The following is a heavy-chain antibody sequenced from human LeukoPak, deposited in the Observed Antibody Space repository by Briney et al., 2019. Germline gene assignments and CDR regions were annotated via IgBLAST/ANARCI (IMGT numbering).Heavy chain of an antibody. CDR3: ARIPYSSSSIDY. CDR1: GASISSSSYY. CDR2: IYYSGSST. J-gene: IGHJ4*02. V-gene: IGHV4-39*01. Sequence: SETLSLTCTVSGASISSSSYYWGWIRQPPGKGLEWIGNIYYSGSSTYYNPSLKSRVTIFVDTSKSQFSLKLSSVTAADTAVYYCARIPYSSSSIDYWGQGTLVTVSS. D-gene: IGHD6-6*01.